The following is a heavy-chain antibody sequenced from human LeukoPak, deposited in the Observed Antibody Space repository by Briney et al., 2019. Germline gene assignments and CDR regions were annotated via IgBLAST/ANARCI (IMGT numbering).Heavy chain of an antibody. Sequence: SETLSLTCTVSGGSISSYFWSWIRQPAGKGLEWIGRIYTSGTTNYNPSLKSRVTMSVDTSKNQFSLKLTSVTAADTAVYYCALEYSSLSGNWFDPWGQGTLVTVSS. J-gene: IGHJ5*02. V-gene: IGHV4-4*07. D-gene: IGHD6-6*01. CDR3: ALEYSSLSGNWFDP. CDR1: GGSISSYF. CDR2: IYTSGTT.